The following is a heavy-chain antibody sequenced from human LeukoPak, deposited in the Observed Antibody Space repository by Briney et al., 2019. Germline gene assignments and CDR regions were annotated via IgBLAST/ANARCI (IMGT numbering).Heavy chain of an antibody. Sequence: PGGSLRLSCAASGFTFSSYAMSWVRQAPGKGLEWVSAISGSGGSTYCADSVKGRFTISRDNSKNTLYLQMNSLRAEDTAVYYCAKRDYSNYDLDYWGQGTLVTVSS. D-gene: IGHD4-11*01. CDR2: ISGSGGST. J-gene: IGHJ4*02. CDR3: AKRDYSNYDLDY. CDR1: GFTFSSYA. V-gene: IGHV3-23*01.